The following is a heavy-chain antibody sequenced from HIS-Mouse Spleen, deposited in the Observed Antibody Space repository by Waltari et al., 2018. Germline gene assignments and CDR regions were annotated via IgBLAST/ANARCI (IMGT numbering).Heavy chain of an antibody. Sequence: QLQLQESGPGLVKPSETLSLTCTVSGGSISSSSYYWGWIRQPPGKGLEWIGSIYYSGSTYYNPSLKGRVTISVDTSKNQFSLKLSAVTAADTAVYYCARHYYDILTGYYNPFDYWGQGTLVTVSS. CDR2: IYYSGST. D-gene: IGHD3-9*01. CDR1: GGSISSSSYY. V-gene: IGHV4-39*01. J-gene: IGHJ4*02. CDR3: ARHYYDILTGYYNPFDY.